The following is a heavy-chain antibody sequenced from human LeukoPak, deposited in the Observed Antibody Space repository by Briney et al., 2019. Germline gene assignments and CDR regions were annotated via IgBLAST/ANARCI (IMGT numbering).Heavy chain of an antibody. D-gene: IGHD3-10*01. CDR1: GGSVSSGSYY. J-gene: IGHJ4*02. CDR2: IYYSGST. V-gene: IGHV4-61*01. Sequence: PSETLSLTCTVSGGSVSSGSYYWSWIRQPPGKGLEWIGYIYYSGSTNYNPSLKSRVTISVDTSKNQFSLKLSSVTAADTAVYYCARTTVWFGELLYSRWGQGTLVTVSS. CDR3: ARTTVWFGELLYSR.